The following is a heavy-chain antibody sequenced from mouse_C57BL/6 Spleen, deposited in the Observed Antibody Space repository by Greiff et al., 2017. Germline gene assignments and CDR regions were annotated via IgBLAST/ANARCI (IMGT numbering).Heavy chain of an antibody. CDR1: GFTFTDYY. V-gene: IGHV7-4*01. D-gene: IGHD2-4*01. J-gene: IGHJ4*01. CDR2: IRTNANGYTS. Sequence: EVQGLESGAGLVQPGASLRLSCAASGFTFTDYYMRWVSQPPGQGPEWLALIRTNANGYTSEYTASVKGRLTISRDNSHTLLYLQMNTLRAEDSATYYCVKASIYYYAMDPNYYAMDDWGKGTSVTVSS. CDR3: VKASIYYYAMDPNYYAMDD.